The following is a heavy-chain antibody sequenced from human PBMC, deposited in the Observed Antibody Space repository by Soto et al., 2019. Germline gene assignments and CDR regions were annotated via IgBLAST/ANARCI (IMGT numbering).Heavy chain of an antibody. Sequence: GGSLRLSCAASGFTFSSYSMNWVRQAPGKGLEWVSSISSSSSYIYYADSVKGRLTISRDNAKNSLYLQMNSLRAEDTAVYYCARASVALAVAAFDYWGQGTLVTVSS. CDR3: ARASVALAVAAFDY. CDR2: ISSSSSYI. D-gene: IGHD6-19*01. J-gene: IGHJ4*02. CDR1: GFTFSSYS. V-gene: IGHV3-21*01.